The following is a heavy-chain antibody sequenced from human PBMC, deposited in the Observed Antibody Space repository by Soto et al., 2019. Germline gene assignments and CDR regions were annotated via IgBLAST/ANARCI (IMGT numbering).Heavy chain of an antibody. CDR1: GGSFSGYY. D-gene: IGHD7-27*01. Sequence: QVQLQQWGAGLLKPSETLSLTCAVYGGSFSGYYWNWMRQPPGKGLEWIGESNHSGSTNYNPSLKSRVTLSVDTSKNQFSLKLSSVTAADTAVYYCARGWGRIFDYWGQGTLVTVFS. CDR2: SNHSGST. V-gene: IGHV4-34*01. J-gene: IGHJ4*02. CDR3: ARGWGRIFDY.